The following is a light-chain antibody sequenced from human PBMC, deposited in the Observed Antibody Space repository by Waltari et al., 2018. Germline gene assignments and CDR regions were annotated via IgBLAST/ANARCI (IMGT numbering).Light chain of an antibody. CDR2: GNN. Sequence: QSVLTQPPSVSGAPGQRVTISSTGSSSNIGAGSGVHWSQHFPGTAPKLHIYGNNKRPSGVPDRFSGSKSGTSASLAITGLQADDEADYYCQSYDNSLSSPWVFGGGTKLTVL. CDR3: QSYDNSLSSPWV. V-gene: IGLV1-40*01. J-gene: IGLJ3*02. CDR1: SSNIGAGSG.